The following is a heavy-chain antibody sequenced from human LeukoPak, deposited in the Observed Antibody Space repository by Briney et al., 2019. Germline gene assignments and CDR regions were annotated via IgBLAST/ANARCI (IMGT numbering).Heavy chain of an antibody. V-gene: IGHV3-15*01. CDR1: GFTFSNAW. D-gene: IGHD3-3*01. CDR2: IKSKTDGGTT. Sequence: GGSLRLSCAASGFTFSNAWMNWVRRAPGKGRECVGRIKSKTDGGTTDYAARAKGRFNIPRDDSKNTLYLQTNSLKPEDTAVYYCTTAAYSDLMDDYWGQGTLVTVSS. J-gene: IGHJ4*02. CDR3: TTAAYSDLMDDY.